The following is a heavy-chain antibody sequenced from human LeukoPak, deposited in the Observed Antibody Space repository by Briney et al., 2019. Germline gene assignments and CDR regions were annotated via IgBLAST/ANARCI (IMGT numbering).Heavy chain of an antibody. V-gene: IGHV4-4*02. J-gene: IGHJ4*02. CDR2: IYHSGST. CDR3: ARNAIVGADWYFDY. Sequence: PSGTLSLTCAVSGGSISGSNWWSWVRQPPGKGLEWIGEIYHSGSTNYNPSLKSRVTISVDKSKNQFSLKLSSVTAADTAVYYCARNAIVGADWYFDYWGQGTLVTVSS. D-gene: IGHD1-26*01. CDR1: GGSISGSNW.